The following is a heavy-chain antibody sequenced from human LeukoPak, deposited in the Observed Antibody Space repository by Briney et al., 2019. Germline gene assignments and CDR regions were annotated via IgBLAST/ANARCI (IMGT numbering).Heavy chain of an antibody. Sequence: GGSLRLSCAASDFTVSSNYISRVRQAPGKGLDWVSVIYSGGTTYYADSVKGRFTISSDNSKNTVNLQMNSLRAEDTAVYYCALHDYGGKNSFDYWGQGTLVTVSS. V-gene: IGHV3-53*01. CDR1: DFTVSSNY. J-gene: IGHJ4*02. D-gene: IGHD4-23*01. CDR3: ALHDYGGKNSFDY. CDR2: IYSGGTT.